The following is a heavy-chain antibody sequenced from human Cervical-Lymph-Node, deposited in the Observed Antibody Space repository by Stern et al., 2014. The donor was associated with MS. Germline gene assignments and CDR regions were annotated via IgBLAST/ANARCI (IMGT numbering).Heavy chain of an antibody. CDR2: ISTSGYT. CDR1: GGSISSGSYY. V-gene: IGHV4-61*02. CDR3: AREVPRDIYSYEPEQSEFDY. J-gene: IGHJ4*02. Sequence: QVQLQESGPGLVKPSQTLSLTCTVSGGSISSGSYYWSWIRQPAGKGLEWIGRISTSGYTNYNPSLKSRVTISVDPYQNQFSLQLTSVTAADTAVYYCAREVPRDIYSYEPEQSEFDYWGQGTLVTVSS. D-gene: IGHD5-18*01.